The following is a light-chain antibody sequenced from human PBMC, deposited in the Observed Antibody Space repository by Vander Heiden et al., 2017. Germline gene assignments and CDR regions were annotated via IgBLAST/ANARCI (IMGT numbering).Light chain of an antibody. CDR3: SAWDTSLSAML. Sequence: QAGLTQPPPMSEGLRQTATLTCTGTSTNVGNEGAAWLLQYQGRPPKPLTDRGNNRPSGISERFSASSSGNTASLTITGLQPEDEADYYCSAWDTSLSAMLFGGGTKLTVL. CDR1: STNVGNEG. J-gene: IGLJ2*01. V-gene: IGLV10-54*04. CDR2: RGN.